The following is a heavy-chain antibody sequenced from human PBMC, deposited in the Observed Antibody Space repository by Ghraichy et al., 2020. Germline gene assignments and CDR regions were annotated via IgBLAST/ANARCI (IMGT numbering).Heavy chain of an antibody. CDR1: GYSISSGYY. CDR3: ARVIHVAFDP. Sequence: SETLSLTCAVSGYSISSGYYWGWIRQPPGKGLEWIGSIYHSGSTYYNPSLKSRVTISVDTSKNQFSLKLSSVTAADTAVYYCARVIHVAFDPWGQGTLVTVSS. CDR2: IYHSGST. V-gene: IGHV4-38-2*01. J-gene: IGHJ5*02. D-gene: IGHD3-10*01.